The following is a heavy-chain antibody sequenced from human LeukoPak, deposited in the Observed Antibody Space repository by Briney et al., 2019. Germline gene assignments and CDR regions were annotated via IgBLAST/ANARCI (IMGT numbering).Heavy chain of an antibody. CDR3: AKDASVAGISYFDY. Sequence: PGGSLRLSCAASGFTFSSYGMHWVRQAPGKGLEWVAVISYDGSNKYYADSVKGRFTISRDNSKNTLYLQMNSLRAEDTAVYYCAKDASVAGISYFDYWGQGTLVTVSS. J-gene: IGHJ4*02. D-gene: IGHD6-19*01. CDR2: ISYDGSNK. CDR1: GFTFSSYG. V-gene: IGHV3-30*18.